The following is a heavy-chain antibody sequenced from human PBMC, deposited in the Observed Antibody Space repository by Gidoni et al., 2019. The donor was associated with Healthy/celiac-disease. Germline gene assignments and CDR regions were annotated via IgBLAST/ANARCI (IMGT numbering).Heavy chain of an antibody. V-gene: IGHV3-23*01. CDR2: IRGSGGST. Sequence: EVQLLESGGGLVQPEGYLRLSSAASGCTFRSYAMRWVRQAPGKVLEWFLSIRGSGGSTYYAASVQGRFTISRDNSKNTLYLQMNSLRAEATAVYYCSTHRAKTYSSSSSVFDYWGQGTLVTVSS. J-gene: IGHJ4*02. CDR1: GCTFRSYA. D-gene: IGHD6-6*01. CDR3: STHRAKTYSSSSSVFDY.